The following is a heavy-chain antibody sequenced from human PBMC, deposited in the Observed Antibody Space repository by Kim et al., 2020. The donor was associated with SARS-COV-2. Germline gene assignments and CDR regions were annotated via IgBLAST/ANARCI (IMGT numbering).Heavy chain of an antibody. V-gene: IGHV3-33*05. D-gene: IGHD2-15*01. CDR1: GFTFSSYG. Sequence: GGSLRLSCAASGFTFSSYGMHWVRQAPGKGLEWVAVISYDGSNKYYADSVKGRFTISRDNSKNTLYLQMNSLRAEDTAVYYCARGGGGSCYSCNWFDPWGQGTLVTVSS. CDR2: ISYDGSNK. CDR3: ARGGGGSCYSCNWFDP. J-gene: IGHJ5*02.